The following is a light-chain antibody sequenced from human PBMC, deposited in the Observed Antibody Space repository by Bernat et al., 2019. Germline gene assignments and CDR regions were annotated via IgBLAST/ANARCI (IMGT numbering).Light chain of an antibody. CDR2: KAS. CDR3: QQYNSYSYT. V-gene: IGKV1-5*03. Sequence: DIQMTQSPSTLSASVGDRVTITCRASQSISSWLAWYQQKPGKAPKLPICKASSLESGVPSRFSGSGSGTEFTLTISSLQPDDFATYYCQQYNSYSYTFGQGTKLEIK. CDR1: QSISSW. J-gene: IGKJ2*01.